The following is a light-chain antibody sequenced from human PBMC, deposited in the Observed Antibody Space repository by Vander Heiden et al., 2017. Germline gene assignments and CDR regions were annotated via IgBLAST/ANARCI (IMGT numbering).Light chain of an antibody. V-gene: IGKV4-1*01. CDR3: QQYYSTPPT. CDR2: WAS. CDR1: QSVLYSSNNKNY. J-gene: IGKJ1*01. Sequence: DIVMTQSPDSPSVSLGERATINCKSSQSVLYSSNNKNYLAWYQQKPGQPPKLLIYWASTRESGVPDRFSGSGSGTDFTLTISSLQAEDVAVYYCQQYYSTPPTFGQGIKVEIK.